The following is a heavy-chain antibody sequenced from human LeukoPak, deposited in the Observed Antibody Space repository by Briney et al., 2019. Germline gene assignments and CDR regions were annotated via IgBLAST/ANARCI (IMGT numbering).Heavy chain of an antibody. CDR1: GFTFSTYT. J-gene: IGHJ4*02. V-gene: IGHV3-48*01. CDR2: ISSSSSNI. Sequence: GGSLRLSCAASGFTFSTYTMNWVRQAPGKGLEWVSYISSSSSNIFYADSVKGRFTISRDNAKNSLYLQMNSLRAEDTAVYYCARDDTVTSHFDYWGQGTLVTVSS. CDR3: ARDDTVTSHFDY. D-gene: IGHD4-11*01.